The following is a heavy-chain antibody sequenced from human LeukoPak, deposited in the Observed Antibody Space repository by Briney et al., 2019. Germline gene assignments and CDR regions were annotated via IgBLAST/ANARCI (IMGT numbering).Heavy chain of an antibody. J-gene: IGHJ5*02. Sequence: PGGSLRLSCVGSGFTFRSHAMSWVRQAPEKGLEFVSGIYENGGTTYYADSVKGRFTISRDNSKNTLYLQMNSLRVEDTAVYYCAREELGSSLGFDPWGQGTLVTVSS. CDR2: IYENGGTT. CDR1: GFTFRSHA. V-gene: IGHV3-23*01. CDR3: AREELGSSLGFDP. D-gene: IGHD3-16*01.